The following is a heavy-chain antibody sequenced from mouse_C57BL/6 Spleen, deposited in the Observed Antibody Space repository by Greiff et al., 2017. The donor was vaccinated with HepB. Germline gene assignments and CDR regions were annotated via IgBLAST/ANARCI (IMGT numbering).Heavy chain of an antibody. CDR1: GYTFTSYW. Sequence: VQLQQSGAELVMPGASVKLSCKASGYTFTSYWMHWVKQRPGQGLEWIGEIDPSDSYTNYNQKFKGKSTLTVDKSSSTAYMQLSSLTSEDSAVYYCARSLYGNYARYAMDYWGQGTSVTVSS. CDR3: ARSLYGNYARYAMDY. CDR2: IDPSDSYT. D-gene: IGHD2-1*01. V-gene: IGHV1-69*01. J-gene: IGHJ4*01.